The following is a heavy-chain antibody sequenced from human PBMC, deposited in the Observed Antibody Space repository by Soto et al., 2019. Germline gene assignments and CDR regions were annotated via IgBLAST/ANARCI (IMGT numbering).Heavy chain of an antibody. Sequence: MNWVRQAPGKGLEWVSSISSSASHINYADSVKGRSTISRDNAKKSLYLQMNSLRAEDTAVYYCAREESSGWALTAGAFDIWGQGTMVTVSS. J-gene: IGHJ3*02. CDR2: ISSSASHI. CDR3: AREESSGWALTAGAFDI. D-gene: IGHD6-19*01. V-gene: IGHV3-21*01.